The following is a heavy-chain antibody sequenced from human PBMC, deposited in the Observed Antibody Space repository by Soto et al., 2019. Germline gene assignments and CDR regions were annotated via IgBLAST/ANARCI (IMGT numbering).Heavy chain of an antibody. CDR1: GGTFSSYA. CDR3: ARDSAKGGGFDP. D-gene: IGHD3-16*01. CDR2: IIPIFGTA. V-gene: IGHV1-69*01. Sequence: QVQLVQSGAEEQKPGSSVKVSCKASGGTFSSYAISWVRQAPGQGLEWMGGIIPIFGTANYAQKFQGRVTITADEPASTAYMELSSLRSEDTAVYYCARDSAKGGGFDPWGQGTLVTVSS. J-gene: IGHJ5*02.